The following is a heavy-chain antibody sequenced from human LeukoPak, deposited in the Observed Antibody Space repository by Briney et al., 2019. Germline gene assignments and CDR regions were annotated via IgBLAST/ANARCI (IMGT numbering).Heavy chain of an antibody. V-gene: IGHV1-69*06. J-gene: IGHJ6*03. D-gene: IGHD3-10*01. CDR1: GGTFSSYA. Sequence: SVKVSCKASGGTFSSYAISWVRQAPGQGLEWMGGIIPIFGTANYAQKFQGRVTITADKSTSTAYMELSSLRSEDTAVYYCARTYYYGSGSYPAYYYYYYMDVWGKGTTVTVSS. CDR3: ARTYYYGSGSYPAYYYYYYMDV. CDR2: IIPIFGTA.